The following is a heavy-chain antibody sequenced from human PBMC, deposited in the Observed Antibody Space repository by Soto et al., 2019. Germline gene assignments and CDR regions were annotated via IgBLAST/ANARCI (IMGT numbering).Heavy chain of an antibody. Sequence: QVQLVESGGGVVQPGRSLRLSCAASGFTFSSYGMHWVRQAPGKGLEWVAVISYDGSNKYYADSVKGRFTISRDNSKNSLYLQMNSLRAEDTAVYCCAKDQGSGGWYLGFDYWGQGTLVTVSS. D-gene: IGHD6-19*01. CDR1: GFTFSSYG. V-gene: IGHV3-30*18. J-gene: IGHJ4*02. CDR2: ISYDGSNK. CDR3: AKDQGSGGWYLGFDY.